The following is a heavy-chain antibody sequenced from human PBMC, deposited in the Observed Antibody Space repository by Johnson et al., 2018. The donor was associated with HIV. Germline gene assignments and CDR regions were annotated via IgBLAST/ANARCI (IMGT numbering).Heavy chain of an antibody. CDR3: ARDVGSGPAFDI. D-gene: IGHD2-15*01. CDR2: IYSGGRT. CDR1: GFTFSDYY. V-gene: IGHV3-66*01. Sequence: VQLVESGGGLVKPGGSLRLSCAASGFTFSDYYMSWVRQAPGKGLEWVSVIYSGGRTDYADSVKGRFTISRDNAKNSLYLQMNSLRAEDTAVYYCARDVGSGPAFDIWGQGTMVTVSS. J-gene: IGHJ3*02.